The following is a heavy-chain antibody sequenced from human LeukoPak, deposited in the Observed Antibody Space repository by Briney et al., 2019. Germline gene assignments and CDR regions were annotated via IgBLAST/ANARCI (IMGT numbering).Heavy chain of an antibody. CDR1: GYTLTELS. D-gene: IGHD3-22*01. CDR3: ATHSYYYDSSGYNDY. CDR2: ISAYNGNT. Sequence: ASVKVSCKVSGYTLTELSMHWVRQAPGQGLEWMGWISAYNGNTNYAQKLQGRVTMTTDTSTSTAYMELRSLRSDDTAVYYCATHSYYYDSSGYNDYWGQGTLVTVSS. J-gene: IGHJ4*02. V-gene: IGHV1-18*01.